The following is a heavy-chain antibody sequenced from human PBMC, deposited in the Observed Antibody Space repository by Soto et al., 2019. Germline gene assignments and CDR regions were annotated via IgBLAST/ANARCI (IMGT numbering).Heavy chain of an antibody. V-gene: IGHV4-31*03. CDR2: IYYSGSS. J-gene: IGHJ4*02. D-gene: IGHD3-10*01. Sequence: PSETLSLTCTVSGGSISSGGYYWSWIRQHPGKGLEWIGYIYYSGSSYNNPSLKSRVTISVNTSKNQFSLNLRSVTAAGTAVYNCARDSDYYSSGSFDYWGQGTLVTVSS. CDR1: GGSISSGGYY. CDR3: ARDSDYYSSGSFDY.